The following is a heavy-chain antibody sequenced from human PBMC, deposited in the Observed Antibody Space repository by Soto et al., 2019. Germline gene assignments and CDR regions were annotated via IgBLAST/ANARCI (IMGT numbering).Heavy chain of an antibody. J-gene: IGHJ6*02. V-gene: IGHV1-8*02. Sequence: ASVKVSCKASGYDFTAYDINWVRPASGQGLEWMGWMNPINGATGRARRFQGRVSMTRNTATATDYLELTSLRSDDSAVYFCGRGPSPRAPAGGTPYYYAMDVWGQGTTVTVSS. CDR1: GYDFTAYD. CDR2: MNPINGAT. CDR3: GRGPSPRAPAGGTPYYYAMDV. D-gene: IGHD2-2*01.